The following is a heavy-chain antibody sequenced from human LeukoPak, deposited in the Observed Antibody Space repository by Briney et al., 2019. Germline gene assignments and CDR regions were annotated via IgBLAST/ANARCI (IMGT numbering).Heavy chain of an antibody. CDR3: AGHYGDYHLDY. J-gene: IGHJ4*02. CDR2: IYYSGST. Sequence: SETLSLTCTVSGGSVSSGSYYWSWIRQPPGKGLGWIGYIYYSGSTNYNPSLKSRVTISVDTSKNQFSLKLSSVTAAGTAVYYCAGHYGDYHLDYWGQGTLVTVSS. V-gene: IGHV4-61*01. CDR1: GGSVSSGSYY. D-gene: IGHD4-17*01.